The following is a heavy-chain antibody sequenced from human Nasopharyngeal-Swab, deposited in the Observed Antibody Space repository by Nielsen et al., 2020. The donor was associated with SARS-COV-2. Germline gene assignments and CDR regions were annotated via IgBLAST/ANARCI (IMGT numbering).Heavy chain of an antibody. D-gene: IGHD3-10*01. J-gene: IGHJ6*03. CDR2: IYYSGST. V-gene: IGHV4-31*02. Sequence: RQAPGKGVECVWYIYYSGSTYYNPSLKSRVAISVDTSKNHFSLKLSSVTAADTAVYCCARGGGWFGELLGGYYYYYYMDVWGKGTTVTVSS. CDR3: ARGGGWFGELLGGYYYYYYMDV.